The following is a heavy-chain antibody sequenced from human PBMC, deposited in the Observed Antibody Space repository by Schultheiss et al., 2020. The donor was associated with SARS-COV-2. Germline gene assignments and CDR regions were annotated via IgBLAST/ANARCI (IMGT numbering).Heavy chain of an antibody. CDR3: AREGNFGVVNDDAFDI. CDR1: GFTFSSYS. D-gene: IGHD3-3*01. V-gene: IGHV4-59*01. CDR2: IYYSGVT. Sequence: GSLRLSCAASGFTFSSYSMNWVRQAPGKGLEWIGYIYYSGVTNYNPSLKSRVTISVDTSKNQFSLKLSSVTPADTAVYYCAREGNFGVVNDDAFDIWGQGTMVTVSS. J-gene: IGHJ3*02.